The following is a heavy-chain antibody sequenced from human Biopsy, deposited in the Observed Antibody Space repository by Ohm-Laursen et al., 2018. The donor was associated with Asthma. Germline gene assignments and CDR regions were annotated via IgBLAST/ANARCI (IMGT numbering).Heavy chain of an antibody. D-gene: IGHD2-21*02. J-gene: IGHJ4*02. CDR3: ARGVDRVTGLLDHFDS. CDR2: VYYSGST. Sequence: SDTLSLTCTVSGRSINNFYWSWIRQPPGKGLESIGHVYYSGSTNYNPSLKSRVTISIDASKNQFSLKLTSVTAADTAVYYCARGVDRVTGLLDHFDSWGQGTLVTVSS. V-gene: IGHV4-59*07. CDR1: GRSINNFY.